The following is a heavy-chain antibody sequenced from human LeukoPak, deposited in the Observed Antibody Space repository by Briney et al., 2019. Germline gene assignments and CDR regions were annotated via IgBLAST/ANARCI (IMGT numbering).Heavy chain of an antibody. J-gene: IGHJ5*02. CDR2: IKQDGSEK. D-gene: IGHD3-22*01. CDR3: ARYYYDSSGYPRFDP. V-gene: IGHV3-7*05. Sequence: GGSLRLSCAASGFTFISYWMSWVRQAPGKGLEWVANIKQDGSEKYYVDSVKGRFTISRDNAKNSLYLQMNSLRAEDTAVYYCARYYYDSSGYPRFDPWGQGTLVTVSS. CDR1: GFTFISYW.